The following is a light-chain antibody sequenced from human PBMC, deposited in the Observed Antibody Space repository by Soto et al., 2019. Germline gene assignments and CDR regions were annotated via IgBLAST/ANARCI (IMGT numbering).Light chain of an antibody. CDR1: TSNIGAPYD. Sequence: QSVLTQPTSVSGAPGQRVSISCTGSTSNIGAPYDVHWYQHLPGTAPKLLIYGDNNRPSGVPDRFSGSKSGTSASLAITRLQAEDEADYYCQSYDISLHNYVFGTGTKLTVL. CDR3: QSYDISLHNYV. V-gene: IGLV1-40*01. J-gene: IGLJ1*01. CDR2: GDN.